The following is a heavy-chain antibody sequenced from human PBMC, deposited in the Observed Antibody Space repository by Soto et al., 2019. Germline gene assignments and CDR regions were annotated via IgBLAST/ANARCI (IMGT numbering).Heavy chain of an antibody. CDR3: ARTASIAAAGTIGYYFDY. CDR2: IFSNDEK. D-gene: IGHD6-13*01. CDR1: GFSLSNARLG. J-gene: IGHJ4*02. V-gene: IGHV2-26*01. Sequence: QVTLKESGPVLLKPTETLTLTCTVSGFSLSNARLGVSWIRQPPGKALEWLAHIFSNDEKSSSTSLKSRLTISKDTSKSQVVLTMTNMDPVDTATYYCARTASIAAAGTIGYYFDYWGQGTLVTVSS.